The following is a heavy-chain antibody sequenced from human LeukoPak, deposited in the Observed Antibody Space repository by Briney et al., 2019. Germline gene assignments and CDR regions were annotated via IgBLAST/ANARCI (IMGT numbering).Heavy chain of an antibody. V-gene: IGHV3-23*01. D-gene: IGHD1-26*01. J-gene: IGHJ6*03. Sequence: GGTLRLSCVASGFTFTTYGMNWVRQAPGKGLEWVSAISGSGGSTYYADSVKGRFTISRDNSKNTLYLQMNSLRAEDTAVYYCAKGGRRYMDVWGKGTTVTVSS. CDR3: AKGGRRYMDV. CDR2: ISGSGGST. CDR1: GFTFTTYG.